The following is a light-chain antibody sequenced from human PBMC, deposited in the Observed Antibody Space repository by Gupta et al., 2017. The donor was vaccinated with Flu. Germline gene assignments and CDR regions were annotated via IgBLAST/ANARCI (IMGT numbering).Light chain of an antibody. Sequence: EIVLTQSPATLSLSPGERATLSCRASQSVSIYLAWYQQKPGQAPRLLIYDASNRATGIPARFSGSGSGTDFTLTISSREPEDFAVYYCQQRSNWPITFGRGTKVEIK. CDR1: QSVSIY. V-gene: IGKV3-11*01. J-gene: IGKJ4*01. CDR3: QQRSNWPIT. CDR2: DAS.